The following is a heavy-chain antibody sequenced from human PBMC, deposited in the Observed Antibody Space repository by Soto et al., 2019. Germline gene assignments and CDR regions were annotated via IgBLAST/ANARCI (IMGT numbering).Heavy chain of an antibody. CDR1: GYTFTDYY. J-gene: IGHJ4*02. CDR2: INDNSGAT. V-gene: IGHV1-2*02. Sequence: ASVKVSCKASGYTFTDYYMHWVRRAPGQGLEWMGWINDNSGATRYSQRFQGRVTLTRDTSISTAYMGLSSLRSDDTAVYYCARDSAAAAGLSFDSWGQGTLVTVSS. CDR3: ARDSAAAAGLSFDS. D-gene: IGHD6-13*01.